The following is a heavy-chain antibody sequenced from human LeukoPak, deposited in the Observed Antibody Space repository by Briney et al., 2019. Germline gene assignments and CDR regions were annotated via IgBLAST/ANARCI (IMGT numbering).Heavy chain of an antibody. CDR2: IIPILGIA. J-gene: IGHJ4*02. Sequence: SVKVSCKASGGTFSSYAISWVRQAPGQGLEWMGRIIPILGIANYAQKFQGRVTITADKSTSTAYMELSSLRSEDTAVYYCARVRSSGYYFDYWGQGTLVTVSS. V-gene: IGHV1-69*04. D-gene: IGHD3-22*01. CDR1: GGTFSSYA. CDR3: ARVRSSGYYFDY.